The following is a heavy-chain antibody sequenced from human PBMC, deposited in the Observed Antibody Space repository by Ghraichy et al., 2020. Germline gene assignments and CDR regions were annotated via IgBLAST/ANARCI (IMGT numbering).Heavy chain of an antibody. CDR1: GYTFTGYY. V-gene: IGHV1-2*02. Sequence: ASVKVSCKASGYTFTGYYMHWVRQAPGQGLEWMGWINPNSGGTNYAQKFQGRVTMTRDTSISTAYMELSRLRSDDTAVYYCARGGIVVVPAASYYGMDVWGQGTTVTVSS. CDR2: INPNSGGT. CDR3: ARGGIVVVPAASYYGMDV. J-gene: IGHJ6*02. D-gene: IGHD2-2*01.